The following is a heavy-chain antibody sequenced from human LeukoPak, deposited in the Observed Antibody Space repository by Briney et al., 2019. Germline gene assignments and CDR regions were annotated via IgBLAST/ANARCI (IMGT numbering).Heavy chain of an antibody. CDR1: GFTFSSYA. CDR2: ISYDGSNK. D-gene: IGHD3-22*01. CDR3: AKMVPYYYDSSGYYPD. Sequence: GRSLRLSCAASGFTFSSYAMHWVRQAPGKGLEWVAVISYDGSNKYYADSVKGRFTISRDNSKNTLYLQMNSLRAEDTAVYYCAKMVPYYYDSSGYYPDWGQGTLVTVSS. V-gene: IGHV3-30-3*02. J-gene: IGHJ4*02.